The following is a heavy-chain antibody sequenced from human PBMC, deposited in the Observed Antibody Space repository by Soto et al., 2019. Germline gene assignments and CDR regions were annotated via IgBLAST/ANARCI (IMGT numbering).Heavy chain of an antibody. V-gene: IGHV4-39*02. J-gene: IGHJ4*02. CDR2: VYHSGNT. CDR1: GGAVSSTKYY. D-gene: IGHD6-13*01. Sequence: AETLCLTFIVSGGAVSSTKYYWGWIRQSPGQGPEWIGTVYHSGNTYYNPSLKSRITISVDTSENLFSLNLTSVTAADTAVYYCARAPREGAAARHFFYXWSQVTPVTVSX. CDR3: ARAPREGAAARHFFYX.